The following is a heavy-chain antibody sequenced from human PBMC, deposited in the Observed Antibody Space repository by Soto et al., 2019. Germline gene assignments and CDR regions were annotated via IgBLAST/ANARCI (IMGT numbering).Heavy chain of an antibody. J-gene: IGHJ4*02. D-gene: IGHD3-3*01. V-gene: IGHV1-69*13. CDR1: GGTFSSYA. Sequence: SVKVSCKASGGTFSSYAISWVRQAPGQGLEWMGGIIPIFGTANYAQKFQGRVTITADESTSTAYMELSSLRSEDTAVYYCARQFWSGYLADYWGQGTLVTVSS. CDR3: ARQFWSGYLADY. CDR2: IIPIFGTA.